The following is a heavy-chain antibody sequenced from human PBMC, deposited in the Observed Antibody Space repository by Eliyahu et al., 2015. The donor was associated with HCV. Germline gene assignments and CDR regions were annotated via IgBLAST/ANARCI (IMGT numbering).Heavy chain of an antibody. V-gene: IGHV3-21*01. CDR2: ISSSSSYI. J-gene: IGHJ4*02. Sequence: EVQLVESGGGLVKPGGSLRLSCAASGFTFSSYSMNWVRQAPGKGQEWVSPISSSSSYIYYADSVKGRFTISRDNAKNSLYLQMNSLRAEDTAVYYCARGQDRWLQLFQGGDYWGQGTLVTVSS. D-gene: IGHD5-24*01. CDR1: GFTFSSYS. CDR3: ARGQDRWLQLFQGGDY.